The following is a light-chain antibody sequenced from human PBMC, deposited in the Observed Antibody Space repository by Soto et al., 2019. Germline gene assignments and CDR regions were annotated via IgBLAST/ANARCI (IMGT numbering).Light chain of an antibody. CDR2: VVS. J-gene: IGLJ1*01. CDR3: SSYTSSYTYV. V-gene: IGLV2-14*01. Sequence: QSVLTQPASVSGSPGQSITISCTGTSSDVGGYNYVSWYQQHPGKAPKLMIYVVSNRPSGVSSRFSGSKSGNTASLTISGLQAEDEADYYCSSYTSSYTYVFGTGTKVTV. CDR1: SSDVGGYNY.